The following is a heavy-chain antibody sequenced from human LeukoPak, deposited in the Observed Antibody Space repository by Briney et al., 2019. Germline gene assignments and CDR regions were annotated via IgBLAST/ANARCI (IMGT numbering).Heavy chain of an antibody. V-gene: IGHV3-7*01. D-gene: IGHD5-12*01. Sequence: GGSLRLSCEASGFTVRNNYMTWVRQAPGKGLEWVANIKQDGSEKYYVDSVKGRFTISRDNAKNSLYLQMNSLRAEDTAVFYCARDGTYTDYDPDFDIWGQGTLVTVSS. CDR1: GFTVRNNY. J-gene: IGHJ4*02. CDR3: ARDGTYTDYDPDFDI. CDR2: IKQDGSEK.